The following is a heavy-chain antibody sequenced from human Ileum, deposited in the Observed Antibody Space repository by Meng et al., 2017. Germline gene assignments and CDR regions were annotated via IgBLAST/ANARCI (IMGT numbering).Heavy chain of an antibody. D-gene: IGHD3-22*01. CDR3: ARGTYYYDSSGYYY. V-gene: IGHV3-30*04. J-gene: IGHJ4*02. CDR2: ISYDGSNK. CDR1: GFTFSSYA. Sequence: GGSLRLSCAASGFTFSSYAMHWVRQAPGKGLEWVAVISYDGSNKYYADSVKGRFTISRDNSKNTLYLQMNSLRDEDTAVYYCARGTYYYDSSGYYYWGQGTVVTVSS.